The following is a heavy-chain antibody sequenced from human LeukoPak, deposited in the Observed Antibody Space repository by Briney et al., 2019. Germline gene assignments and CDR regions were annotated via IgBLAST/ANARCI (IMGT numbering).Heavy chain of an antibody. CDR1: GGTFSSYA. D-gene: IGHD1-20*01. CDR3: ARQYNWNPNNWFDP. J-gene: IGHJ5*02. V-gene: IGHV1-69*04. Sequence: SVKVSCKASGGTFSSYAISWVRQAPGQGLEWMGRIIPILGIANYAQKFQGRVTITADKSTSTAYMELSSLRSEDTAVYYCARQYNWNPNNWFDPWGQGTLATVSS. CDR2: IIPILGIA.